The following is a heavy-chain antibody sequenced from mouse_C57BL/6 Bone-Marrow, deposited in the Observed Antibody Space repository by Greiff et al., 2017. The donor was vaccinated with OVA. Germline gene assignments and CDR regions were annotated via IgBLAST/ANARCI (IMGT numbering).Heavy chain of an antibody. V-gene: IGHV7-3*01. CDR2: IRNKANGYTT. J-gene: IGHJ4*01. CDR3: ERHYYGSNYGAMDY. CDR1: GFTFTDYS. D-gene: IGHD1-1*01. Sequence: DVKLVESGGGLVQPGGSLSLSCAVSGFTFTDYSMSWVRQPPGKALEWFGFIRNKANGYTTEYSASVKGRFTISKDTSPSILYLQLNALRAEDSATYYGERHYYGSNYGAMDYWGQGTSVTVSS.